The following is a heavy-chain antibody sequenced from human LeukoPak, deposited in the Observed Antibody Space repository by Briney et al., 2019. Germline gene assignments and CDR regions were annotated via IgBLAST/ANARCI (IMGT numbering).Heavy chain of an antibody. J-gene: IGHJ4*02. V-gene: IGHV1-18*01. CDR1: GYTFTSYG. D-gene: IGHD3-9*01. CDR3: ARHILTGYDLDY. Sequence: ASVKVSCKASGYTFTSYGISWVRQAPGQGLEWMGWISAYNGNTNFAQKLQGRVTMTTDTSTSTAYMELRSLRSDDTAVYYCARHILTGYDLDYWGQGTLVTVSS. CDR2: ISAYNGNT.